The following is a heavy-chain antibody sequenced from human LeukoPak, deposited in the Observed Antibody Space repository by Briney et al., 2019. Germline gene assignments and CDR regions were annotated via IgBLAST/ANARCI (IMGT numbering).Heavy chain of an antibody. CDR2: IKSKTDGGTT. D-gene: IGHD1-1*01. J-gene: IGHJ4*02. Sequence: GGPLRLSCAASGFTFTNAWMSWVRQAPGKGLEWVGRIKSKTDGGTTGYAAPVKGRFTISRDDSKSTLYLHMNSLKTEDRAVYYCVARYNWNDLAYWGQGTLVTVSS. CDR1: GFTFTNAW. V-gene: IGHV3-15*01. CDR3: VARYNWNDLAY.